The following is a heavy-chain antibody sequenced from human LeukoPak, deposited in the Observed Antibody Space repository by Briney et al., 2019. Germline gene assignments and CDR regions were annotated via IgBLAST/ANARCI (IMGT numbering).Heavy chain of an antibody. CDR2: IYYSGST. D-gene: IGHD3-22*01. CDR1: GGSISSSSYY. J-gene: IGHJ4*02. V-gene: IGHV4-39*07. CDR3: ARAYYDSSGYHFDY. Sequence: PSETLSLTCTVSGGSISSSSYYWGWIRQPPGKGLEWIGSIYYSGSTYYNPSLKSRVTISVDTSKNQFSLKLSSVTAADTAVYYCARAYYDSSGYHFDYWGQGTLVTVSS.